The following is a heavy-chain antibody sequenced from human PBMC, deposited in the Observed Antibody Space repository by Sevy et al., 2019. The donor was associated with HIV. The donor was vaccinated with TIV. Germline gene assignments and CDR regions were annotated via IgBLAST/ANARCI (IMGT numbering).Heavy chain of an antibody. CDR1: GFTFSSYG. D-gene: IGHD3-3*01. CDR2: IRYDGSNK. J-gene: IGHJ6*02. V-gene: IGHV3-30*02. CDR3: AKDGGYTTIFGVVIRNYYGMDV. Sequence: GVSLRLSCAASGFTFSSYGMHWVRQAPGKGLEWVAFIRYDGSNKYYADSVKGRFTISRDNSKNTLYLQMNSLRAEDTAVYYCAKDGGYTTIFGVVIRNYYGMDVWGQGTTVTVSS.